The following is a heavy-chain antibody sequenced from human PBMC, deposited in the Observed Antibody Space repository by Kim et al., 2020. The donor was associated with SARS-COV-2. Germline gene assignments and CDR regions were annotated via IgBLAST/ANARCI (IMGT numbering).Heavy chain of an antibody. CDR2: INHSGST. Sequence: SETLSLTCAVYGGSFSGYYWSWIRQPPGKGLEWIGEINHSGSTNYNPSLKSRVTISVDTSKNQFSLKLSSVTAADTAVYYCARGRKGSPGASGAPYYYMDVWGKGTTVTVSS. J-gene: IGHJ6*03. D-gene: IGHD1-26*01. CDR1: GGSFSGYY. CDR3: ARGRKGSPGASGAPYYYMDV. V-gene: IGHV4-34*01.